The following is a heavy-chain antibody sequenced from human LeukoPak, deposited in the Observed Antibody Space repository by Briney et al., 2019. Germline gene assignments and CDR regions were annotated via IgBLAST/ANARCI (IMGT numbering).Heavy chain of an antibody. CDR2: IYYSGST. J-gene: IGHJ5*02. V-gene: IGHV4-59*08. CDR3: ARHVRAQLAWFDP. CDR1: GGSISSYY. Sequence: SETLSLTCTVSGGSISSYYWSWIRQPPGKGLEWIGYIYYSGSTNYNPSLKSRVTISVDTSKNQFSLKLSSVTAADTAVYYCARHVRAQLAWFDPWGQGTLVTVSS. D-gene: IGHD2-2*01.